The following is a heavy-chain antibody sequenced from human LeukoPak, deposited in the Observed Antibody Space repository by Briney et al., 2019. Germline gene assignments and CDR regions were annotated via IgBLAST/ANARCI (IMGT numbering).Heavy chain of an antibody. CDR2: IIPILNIP. D-gene: IGHD1-1*01. J-gene: IGHJ6*02. V-gene: IGHV1-69*04. CDR1: GGTFDNSA. Sequence: SVTVSCKASGGTFDNSAINWVRQAPGQGLEWMGRIIPILNIPNYAQKLQGRVTIAADKSTSTAYMELSSLRSDDTAVYYCAREKMEVGYYGLDVWGQGTTVTVSS. CDR3: AREKMEVGYYGLDV.